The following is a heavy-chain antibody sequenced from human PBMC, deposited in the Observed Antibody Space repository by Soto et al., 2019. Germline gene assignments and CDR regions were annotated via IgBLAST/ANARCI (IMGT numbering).Heavy chain of an antibody. CDR3: ARDLGYSSSWYGNYYYGMDV. Sequence: QVQLVQSGAEVKKPGASVKVSCKASGYTFTSYGISWVRQAPGQGLEWMGWISAYNGNTNYAQKLQGRVTMTTDTFTSTAYMELRSLRSDDTAVYYCARDLGYSSSWYGNYYYGMDVWGQGTTVTVSS. J-gene: IGHJ6*02. D-gene: IGHD6-13*01. CDR2: ISAYNGNT. CDR1: GYTFTSYG. V-gene: IGHV1-18*01.